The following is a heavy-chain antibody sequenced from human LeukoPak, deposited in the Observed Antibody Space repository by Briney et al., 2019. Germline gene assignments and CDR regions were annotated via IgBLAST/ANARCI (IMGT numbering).Heavy chain of an antibody. CDR2: IRSKAYGGTT. D-gene: IGHD3-10*01. CDR1: GFTFGDYA. CDR3: TRVGNPITMVRGVTRPFDY. J-gene: IGHJ4*02. Sequence: GGSLRLSCTASGFTFGDYAMSWVRQAPGKGLGWVGFIRSKAYGGTTEYAASVKGRFTISRDDSKSIAYLQMNSLKTEDTAVYYYTRVGNPITMVRGVTRPFDYWGQGTLVTVSS. V-gene: IGHV3-49*04.